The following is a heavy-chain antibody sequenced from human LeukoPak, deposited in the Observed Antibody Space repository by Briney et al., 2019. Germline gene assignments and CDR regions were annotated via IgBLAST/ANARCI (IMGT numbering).Heavy chain of an antibody. J-gene: IGHJ4*02. Sequence: GRSLRLSCAASGFTFSNHGMHWVRQAPGKGPEWVALIWYDGSNKYYGDSVKGRFTISRDNSKNTVYLQMNSLRAEDTGVYYCARDRLEAVTDDDYFDYWGQGTLVTVSP. CDR1: GFTFSNHG. CDR3: ARDRLEAVTDDDYFDY. V-gene: IGHV3-33*01. D-gene: IGHD2-21*02. CDR2: IWYDGSNK.